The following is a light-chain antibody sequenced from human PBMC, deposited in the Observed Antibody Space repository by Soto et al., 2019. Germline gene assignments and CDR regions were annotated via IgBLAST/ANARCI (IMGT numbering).Light chain of an antibody. V-gene: IGLV2-14*01. CDR3: SSYTSSSTLVV. Sequence: QSVLTQPASVSGSPGQSITISCTGTSSDVGGYNYVSWYQQHPGKAPKLMIYDVSNRPSGVSNRVSGSTSGNTASLTISGLHVEDEADYYCSSYTSSSTLVVFGGGTKLTVL. CDR1: SSDVGGYNY. J-gene: IGLJ2*01. CDR2: DVS.